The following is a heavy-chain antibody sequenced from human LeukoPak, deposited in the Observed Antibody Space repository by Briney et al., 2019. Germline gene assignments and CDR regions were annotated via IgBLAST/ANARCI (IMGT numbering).Heavy chain of an antibody. CDR1: GGSIIRGGSC. V-gene: IGHV4-30-2*01. CDR3: ARIVVVAATRWFDP. Sequence: SQALSVTCALSGGSIIRGGSCSGWVRHPRGEGLGCLGYIYNSGSTYYNPSLKSRVTISVDRSKTPFSLKLSSVTAADTAVYYCARIVVVAATRWFDPWGQGTLVTVSS. D-gene: IGHD2-15*01. J-gene: IGHJ5*02. CDR2: IYNSGST.